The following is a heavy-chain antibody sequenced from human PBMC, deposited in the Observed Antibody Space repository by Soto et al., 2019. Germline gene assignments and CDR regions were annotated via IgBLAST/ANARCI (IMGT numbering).Heavy chain of an antibody. D-gene: IGHD6-19*01. CDR3: AKEERQWPYYYYGMDV. J-gene: IGHJ6*02. Sequence: GGSLRLSCAASGFTFSSYGMHWVRQAPGKGLEWVAVISYDGSNKYYADSVKGRFTISRDNSKNTLYLQMNSLRAEDTAVYYCAKEERQWPYYYYGMDVWGQGTTVTVS. V-gene: IGHV3-30*18. CDR1: GFTFSSYG. CDR2: ISYDGSNK.